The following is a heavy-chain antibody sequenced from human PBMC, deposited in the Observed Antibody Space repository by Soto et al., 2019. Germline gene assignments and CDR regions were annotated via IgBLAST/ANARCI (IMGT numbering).Heavy chain of an antibody. CDR3: AVVSGSSFVSRYYYYYGMAV. J-gene: IGHJ6*01. D-gene: IGHD5-12*01. CDR2: IIPILGIA. Sequence: SVKGSCKASRGTFSSYTISWGRQTPVQGLEWMGRIIPILGIANYAQKFQGRVTITAHKSTSIDYMELSSLGSEDTAVYYCAVVSGSSFVSRYYYYYGMAVWG. V-gene: IGHV1-69*02. CDR1: RGTFSSYT.